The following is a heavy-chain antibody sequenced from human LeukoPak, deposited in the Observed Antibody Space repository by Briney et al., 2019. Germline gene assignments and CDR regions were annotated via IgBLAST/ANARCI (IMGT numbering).Heavy chain of an antibody. CDR1: GFTFSSYG. CDR3: AKDNEWELHFDY. Sequence: GGSLRLSCAASGFTFSSYGMHWVRQAPGKGLEWVAVISYDGSNKYYADSVKGRFTISRDNSKNTLYLQMNSLRAEDTAVYYCAKDNEWELHFDYWGQGTLVTVSS. D-gene: IGHD1-26*01. V-gene: IGHV3-30*18. J-gene: IGHJ4*02. CDR2: ISYDGSNK.